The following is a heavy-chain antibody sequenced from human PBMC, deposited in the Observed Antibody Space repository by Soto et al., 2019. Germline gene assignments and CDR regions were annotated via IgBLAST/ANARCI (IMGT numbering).Heavy chain of an antibody. J-gene: IGHJ6*01. CDR2: IYYDGSNE. CDR3: ARWWNDEEWVETMDV. Sequence: QVQLVESGGAVVQLGRSLRLACETSGFIFSDYGMHWVRQAPGKGLEWVAVIYYDGSNEHYSDSVRGRFTISRDNSKNILYLQMNSLRAEDTAIYYCARWWNDEEWVETMDVWGQGTTVTVSS. CDR1: GFIFSDYG. V-gene: IGHV3-33*01. D-gene: IGHD1-1*01.